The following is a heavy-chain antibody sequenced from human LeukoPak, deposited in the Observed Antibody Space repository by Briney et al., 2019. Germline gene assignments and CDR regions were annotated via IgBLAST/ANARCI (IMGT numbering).Heavy chain of an antibody. CDR2: IYYSGSS. Sequence: SETLSLTCDVSGGSISYYYWNWVRQPPGKGLDWIGYIYYSGSSDYNPSLKSRVTISVDSSKNQFSLKVNSVTAADTAVYFCARLSRGSSAGFDYWGQGILVTVSS. J-gene: IGHJ4*02. CDR1: GGSISYYY. V-gene: IGHV4-59*01. D-gene: IGHD6-6*01. CDR3: ARLSRGSSAGFDY.